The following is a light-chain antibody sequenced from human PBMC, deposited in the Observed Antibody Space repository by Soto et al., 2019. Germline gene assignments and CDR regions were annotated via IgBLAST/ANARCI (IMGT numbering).Light chain of an antibody. CDR1: TGAVTSGHF. J-gene: IGLJ2*01. Sequence: QAVVTQEPSLTVSPGGTVTLTCGSSTGAVTSGHFPYWFQQKPGQAPRTLIYETSNRHSWPPARFSGSLLGGKAALTLSGAQPEDEADYYCLFSYGGPRVFGGGTKLTVL. CDR2: ETS. V-gene: IGLV7-46*01. CDR3: LFSYGGPRV.